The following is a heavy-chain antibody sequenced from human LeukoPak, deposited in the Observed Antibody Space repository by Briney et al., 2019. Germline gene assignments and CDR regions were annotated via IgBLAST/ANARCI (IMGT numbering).Heavy chain of an antibody. CDR1: GGTFSSYA. CDR2: INTNTGNP. V-gene: IGHV7-4-1*02. Sequence: WASVKVSCKASGGTFSSYAISWVRQAPGQGLEWMGWINTNTGNPTYAQGFTGRFVFSLDTSVSTAYLQISSLKAEDTAVYYCARGMEWLLLDDAFDIWGQGTMVTVSS. D-gene: IGHD3-3*01. CDR3: ARGMEWLLLDDAFDI. J-gene: IGHJ3*02.